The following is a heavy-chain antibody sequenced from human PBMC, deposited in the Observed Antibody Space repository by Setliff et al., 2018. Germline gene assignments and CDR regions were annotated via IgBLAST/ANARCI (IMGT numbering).Heavy chain of an antibody. CDR1: GGSFSGYY. CDR2: INHSGST. J-gene: IGHJ4*02. D-gene: IGHD3-3*01. CDR3: ARDRITIFGVVIPFDY. V-gene: IGHV4-34*01. Sequence: SETLSLTCAVYGGSFSGYYWSWIRQPPGKGLEWIGEINHSGSTYYNPSLKSRVTISVDTSKNQFSLKLSSVTAADTAVYYCARDRITIFGVVIPFDYWGQGTLVTVSS.